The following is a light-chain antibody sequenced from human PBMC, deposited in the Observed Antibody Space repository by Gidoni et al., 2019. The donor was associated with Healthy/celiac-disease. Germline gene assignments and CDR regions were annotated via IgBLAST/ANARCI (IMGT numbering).Light chain of an antibody. CDR2: AAS. V-gene: IGKV1-39*01. Sequence: DIQMTQSPSSLSASVGDRVTITCRASQSISSYLNWYQQKPGKAPKLLIYAASSLQRGVPSRFSGSGSGTDFTLTISSLQPEDFATYYCQQSYSTPTCGGGTKVEIK. CDR3: QQSYSTPT. J-gene: IGKJ4*01. CDR1: QSISSY.